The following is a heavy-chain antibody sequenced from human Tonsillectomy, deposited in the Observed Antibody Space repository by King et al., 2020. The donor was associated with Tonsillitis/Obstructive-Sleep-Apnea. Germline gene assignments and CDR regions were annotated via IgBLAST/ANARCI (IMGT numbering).Heavy chain of an antibody. CDR2: IYWDDDK. D-gene: IGHD2-2*01. CDR1: GFSLSTSEVG. V-gene: IGHV2-5*02. Sequence: QVTLKESGPTLVKPTQTLTLTCTFSGFSLSTSEVGVGWIRQPPGKALEWLALIYWDDDKRYSPSLKSRLTITKDTSKNQVVLTMTNMDPADTATYYCAHQILGYCGSTSCYGPLDHWGQGTLVTVSS. J-gene: IGHJ4*02. CDR3: AHQILGYCGSTSCYGPLDH.